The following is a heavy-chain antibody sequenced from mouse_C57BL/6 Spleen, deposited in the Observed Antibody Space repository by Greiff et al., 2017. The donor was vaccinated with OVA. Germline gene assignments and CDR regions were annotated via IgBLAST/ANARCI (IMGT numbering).Heavy chain of an antibody. D-gene: IGHD2-1*01. J-gene: IGHJ1*03. Sequence: QVHVKQSGAELVRPGASVTLSCKASGYTFTDYEMHWVKQTPVHGLEWIGAIDPETGGTAYNQKFKGKAILTADKSSSTAYMGLRSLTSEDSAVYYCTGTGNGYCDVWGTGTTVTVSS. CDR3: TGTGNGYCDV. V-gene: IGHV1-15*01. CDR2: IDPETGGT. CDR1: GYTFTDYE.